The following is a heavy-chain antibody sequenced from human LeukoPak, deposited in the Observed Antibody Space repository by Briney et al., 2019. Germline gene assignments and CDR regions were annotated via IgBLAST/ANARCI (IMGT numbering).Heavy chain of an antibody. CDR2: IIPIFGTA. CDR3: AGGYCSGTSCLGWFDP. Sequence: SVKVSCKASGGTFSSYAISWVRQAPGQGLEWMGGIIPIFGTANYAQKFQGRVTITADKSTSTAYMELSSLRSEDTAVYYCAGGYCSGTSCLGWFDPWGQGTLVTVSS. V-gene: IGHV1-69*06. CDR1: GGTFSSYA. J-gene: IGHJ5*02. D-gene: IGHD2-2*01.